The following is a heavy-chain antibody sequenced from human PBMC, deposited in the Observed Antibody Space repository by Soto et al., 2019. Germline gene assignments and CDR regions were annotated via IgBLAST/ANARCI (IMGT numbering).Heavy chain of an antibody. J-gene: IGHJ4*02. CDR3: ARFGGAGGQLVPCDY. D-gene: IGHD6-13*01. CDR2: INHSGSP. CDR1: GGSFSGYY. Sequence: PSETLSLTCAVYGGSFSGYYWSWIRQHPGKGLEWIGEINHSGSPNYNPSLKSRVTISVDTSKNQFSLKLSSVTAADTAVYYCARFGGAGGQLVPCDYWGQGTLVTVSS. V-gene: IGHV4-34*01.